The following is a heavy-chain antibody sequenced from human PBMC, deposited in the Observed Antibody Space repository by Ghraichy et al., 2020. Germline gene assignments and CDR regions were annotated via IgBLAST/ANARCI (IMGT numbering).Heavy chain of an antibody. CDR2: ISGSGGSK. V-gene: IGHV3-23*01. CDR1: GFPFRSSA. J-gene: IGHJ5*02. Sequence: GGSLRLSCAASGFPFRSSAMSWVRQAPGKGLEWVSGISGSGGSKVYADSVKGRFTISRDNAKNTLYLQMNSLRAEDTAVYYCAKHSYYYDGSGPLNPNWLDPWGQGTLVTVSS. CDR3: AKHSYYYDGSGPLNPNWLDP. D-gene: IGHD3-22*01.